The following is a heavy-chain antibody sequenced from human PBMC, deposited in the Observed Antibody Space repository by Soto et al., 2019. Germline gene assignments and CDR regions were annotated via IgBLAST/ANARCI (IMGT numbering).Heavy chain of an antibody. CDR1: GFTFSSYA. J-gene: IGHJ5*02. CDR2: ISGSGGST. CDR3: AKDPPGGYCSSTSCRDISP. D-gene: IGHD2-2*01. Sequence: GGSLRLSCAASGFTFSSYAMSWVRQAPGKGLEWVSAISGSGGSTYYADSVKGRFTISRDNSKNTLYLQMNSLRAEDTAVYYCAKDPPGGYCSSTSCRDISPWGQGTLATVSS. V-gene: IGHV3-23*01.